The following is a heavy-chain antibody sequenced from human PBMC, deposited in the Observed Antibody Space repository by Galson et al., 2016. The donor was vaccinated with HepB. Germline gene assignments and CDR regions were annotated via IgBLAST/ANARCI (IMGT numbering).Heavy chain of an antibody. CDR2: VHYSGSA. J-gene: IGHJ4*02. V-gene: IGHV4-39*07. CDR3: VRDFSL. CDR1: GGSINRSIYY. Sequence: SETLSLTCTVSGGSINRSIYYWGWIRQSPGRGLEWIGSVHYSGSAYYNPSLKSRVTLSLDTSKNQFSLKLTSVTAADTAVYFCVRDFSLWGQGTLVTVSS. D-gene: IGHD2/OR15-2a*01.